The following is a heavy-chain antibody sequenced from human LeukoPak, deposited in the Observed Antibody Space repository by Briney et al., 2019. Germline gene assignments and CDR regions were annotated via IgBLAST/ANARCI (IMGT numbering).Heavy chain of an antibody. D-gene: IGHD4-17*01. V-gene: IGHV3-23*01. CDR3: ARDRLYGPPDY. CDR1: GFTFSSYA. CDR2: ISGSGGST. J-gene: IGHJ4*02. Sequence: GGSLRLSCAASGFTFSSYAMSWVRQAPGKGLEWVSAISGSGGSTYYADSVKGRFTISRDNAKHSLYLQMNSLRAEDTAVYYCARDRLYGPPDYWGQGTLVTVSS.